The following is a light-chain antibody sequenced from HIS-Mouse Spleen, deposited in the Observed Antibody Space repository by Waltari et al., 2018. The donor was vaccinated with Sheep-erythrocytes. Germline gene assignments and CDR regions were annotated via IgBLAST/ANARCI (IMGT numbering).Light chain of an antibody. CDR3: QAWDSSTAWNVV. V-gene: IGLV3-1*01. CDR2: QDS. Sequence: SYELTQPPSVSVSPGQTASITCSGHQLGDKYACWYQQKPGQSPVLVIYQDSKRPSGIPERFSGSNSGNTATLTISGTQAMDEADYYCQAWDSSTAWNVVFGGGTKLTVL. J-gene: IGLJ2*01. CDR1: QLGDKY.